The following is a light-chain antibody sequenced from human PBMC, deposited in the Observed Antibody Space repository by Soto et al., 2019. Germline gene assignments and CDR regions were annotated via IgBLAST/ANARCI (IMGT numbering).Light chain of an antibody. CDR1: QSVSNRY. CDR2: GIS. Sequence: ESVLTQSPGTLSLSPGERATLSCRASQSVSNRYFAWYQQKPGQAPRLLIYGISSRATGIPDRFSGSGSGTEFTLTISSLQPDDFATYYCQQYNNYMGGGYSFGQGTKLEIK. V-gene: IGKV3-20*01. J-gene: IGKJ2*03. CDR3: QQYNNYMGGGYS.